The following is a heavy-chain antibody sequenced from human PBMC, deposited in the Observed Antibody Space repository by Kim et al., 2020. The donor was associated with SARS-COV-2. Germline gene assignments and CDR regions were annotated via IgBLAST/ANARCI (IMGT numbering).Heavy chain of an antibody. CDR2: INHSGST. Sequence: SETLSLTCAVYGGSFSGYYWSWIRQPPGKGLEWIGEINHSGSTNYNPSLKSRVTISVDTSKNQFSLKLSSVTAADTAVYYCARGIGRITMIVVPRGGGAGGMDVWGQGTTVTVSS. CDR3: ARGIGRITMIVVPRGGGAGGMDV. CDR1: GGSFSGYY. V-gene: IGHV4-34*01. D-gene: IGHD3-22*01. J-gene: IGHJ6*02.